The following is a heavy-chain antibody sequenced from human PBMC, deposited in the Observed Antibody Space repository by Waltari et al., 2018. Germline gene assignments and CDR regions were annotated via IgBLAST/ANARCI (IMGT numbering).Heavy chain of an antibody. Sequence: EVQLVESGGGLVQPGGSLRLSCEASGFSISKYWMRWVRQTAGKGLEWLADIKVDGSKKYYVDSVKGRFTISRDNTKNSVYLQMDSLRAEDTAVYYCARDGGVKDTTNWWFDPWGRGTLVTVSS. J-gene: IGHJ5*02. CDR3: ARDGGVKDTTNWWFDP. V-gene: IGHV3-7*03. D-gene: IGHD1-1*01. CDR1: GFSISKYW. CDR2: IKVDGSKK.